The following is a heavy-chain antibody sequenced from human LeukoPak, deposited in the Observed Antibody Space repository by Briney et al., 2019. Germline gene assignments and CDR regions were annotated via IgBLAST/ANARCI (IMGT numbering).Heavy chain of an antibody. V-gene: IGHV4-59*12. CDR2: IYYSGTT. CDR3: AREWHHVFDY. CDR1: GGPLKPFY. Sequence: SETLSLPCSVSGGPLKPFYWRWIRMPPGEGLEWIGYIYYSGTTNYNPSLQSRVTMSVDTSKNQFSLRLSSVTAADTAIYYCAREWHHVFDYWGQGILVTVSS. J-gene: IGHJ4*02. D-gene: IGHD5-12*01.